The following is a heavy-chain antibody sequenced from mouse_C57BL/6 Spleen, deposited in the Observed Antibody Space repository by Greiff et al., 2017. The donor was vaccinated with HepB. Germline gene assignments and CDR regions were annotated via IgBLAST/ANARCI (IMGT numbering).Heavy chain of an antibody. Sequence: EVMLVESGGGLVQPGGSMKLSYVASGFTFSNYWMNWVRQSPEKGLEWVAQIRLKSDNYATHYAESVKGRFTISRDDSKSSVYLQMNNLRAEDTGIYYCTGFHYYGSSYWYFDVWGTGTTVTVSS. CDR3: TGFHYYGSSYWYFDV. CDR2: IRLKSDNYAT. CDR1: GFTFSNYW. J-gene: IGHJ1*03. D-gene: IGHD1-1*01. V-gene: IGHV6-3*01.